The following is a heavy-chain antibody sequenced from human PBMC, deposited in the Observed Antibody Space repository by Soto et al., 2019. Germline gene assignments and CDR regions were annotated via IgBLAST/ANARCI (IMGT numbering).Heavy chain of an antibody. CDR1: GFTFSTYA. CDR3: AKDRNYPRDQFHY. D-gene: IGHD1-7*01. V-gene: IGHV3-23*01. CDR2: ISANGQGI. J-gene: IGHJ4*02. Sequence: SLGLSCAASGFTFSTYALSWVRQAPGKGLEWVSAISANGQGIYYADSVRGRFTISRDNSKNTIFLHMDSLRAEDTAVYYCAKDRNYPRDQFHYWGQGTLVTVSS.